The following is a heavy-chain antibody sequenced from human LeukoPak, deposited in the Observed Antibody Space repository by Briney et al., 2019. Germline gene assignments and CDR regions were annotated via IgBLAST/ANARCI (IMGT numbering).Heavy chain of an antibody. Sequence: PGGSLRLSCAASGFTFSSYWMTWVRQAPGKGLEWVSAISGSGGSTYYADSVKGRFTISRDNSKDTLYLQMNSLRAEDTAVYYCAREVVGSSSWPPPLYCYYGMDVWGQGTTVTVSS. V-gene: IGHV3-23*01. CDR2: ISGSGGST. J-gene: IGHJ6*02. CDR1: GFTFSSYW. D-gene: IGHD6-13*01. CDR3: AREVVGSSSWPPPLYCYYGMDV.